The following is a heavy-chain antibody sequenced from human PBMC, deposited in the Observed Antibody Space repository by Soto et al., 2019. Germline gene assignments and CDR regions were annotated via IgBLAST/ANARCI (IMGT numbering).Heavy chain of an antibody. CDR2: IKSKTDGGTT. Sequence: GGSLRLSCAASGFTFSNAWMSWVRQAPGKGLEWVGRIKSKTDGGTTDYAAPVKGRFTISRDDSKNTLYLQMNSLKTEDTAVYYCTTDRGVIVLMVYADDAFDIWGQGTMVTVSS. CDR1: GFTFSNAW. CDR3: TTDRGVIVLMVYADDAFDI. D-gene: IGHD2-8*01. V-gene: IGHV3-15*01. J-gene: IGHJ3*02.